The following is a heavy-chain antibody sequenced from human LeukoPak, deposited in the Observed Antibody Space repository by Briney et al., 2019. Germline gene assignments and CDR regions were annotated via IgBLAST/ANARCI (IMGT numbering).Heavy chain of an antibody. CDR3: ARGPDYGGNPNWFDP. D-gene: IGHD4-23*01. CDR1: GGSISSYY. Sequence: SETLSLTCTVSGGSISSYYWSWIRQPAGKGLEWIGRIYTSGSTNYNPSLKSRVTMSVDTSKNQFSLKPSSVTAADTAVYYCARGPDYGGNPNWFDPWGQGTLVTVSS. V-gene: IGHV4-4*07. J-gene: IGHJ5*02. CDR2: IYTSGST.